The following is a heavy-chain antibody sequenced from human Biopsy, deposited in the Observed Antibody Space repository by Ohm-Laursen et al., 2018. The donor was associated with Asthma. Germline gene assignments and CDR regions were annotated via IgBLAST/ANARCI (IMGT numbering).Heavy chain of an antibody. Sequence: GASVKVSCKSLGGTFSNFAISWVRQAPGQGLEWLGGINTVFGTTNYAQNVQGRVTITADESTSTVYMEVTSLRSEDKAIYYYARCQVGYSSGWSLLLEKSYYAVLDVWAQETEVTVSS. CDR3: ARCQVGYSSGWSLLLEKSYYAVLDV. J-gene: IGHJ6*02. CDR1: GGTFSNFA. V-gene: IGHV1-69*13. CDR2: INTVFGTT. D-gene: IGHD6-13*01.